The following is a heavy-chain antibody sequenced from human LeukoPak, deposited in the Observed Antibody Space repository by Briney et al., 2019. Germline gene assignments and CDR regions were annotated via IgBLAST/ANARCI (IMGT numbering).Heavy chain of an antibody. CDR2: IYHTGSA. Sequence: SSETLSLTCSVSGYSFTSGHYWGWIRQPPGKGLERIANIYHTGSAHYNPSLKSRVTISVDTSKNQFSLKLSSVTAADTAVYYCARYCTSTTCILRGFDYWGQGTLVTVSS. CDR1: GYSFTSGHY. V-gene: IGHV4-38-2*01. CDR3: ARYCTSTTCILRGFDY. D-gene: IGHD2-2*01. J-gene: IGHJ4*02.